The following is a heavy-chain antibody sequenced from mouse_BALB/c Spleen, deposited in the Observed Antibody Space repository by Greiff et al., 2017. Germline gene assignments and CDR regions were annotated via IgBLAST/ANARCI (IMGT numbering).Heavy chain of an antibody. CDR2: IAPGSGST. CDR1: GYTFTSYC. D-gene: IGHD1-1*01. J-gene: IGHJ2*01. Sequence: DLVKPGASVKLSCTVSGYTFTSYCINWLIQRPGQGLEWIGRIAPGSGSTYYNAMLKVKTTLTVDTSSSPAYIKLSSLSSEDSAVYCCARDYGRSYEFDDWGQGTTLTVSA. V-gene: IGHV1S41*01. CDR3: ARDYGRSYEFDD.